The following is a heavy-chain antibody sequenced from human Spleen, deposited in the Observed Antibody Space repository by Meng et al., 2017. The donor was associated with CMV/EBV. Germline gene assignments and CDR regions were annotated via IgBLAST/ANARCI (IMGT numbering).Heavy chain of an antibody. CDR1: GYTFTDYY. J-gene: IGHJ5*02. CDR3: ARGNAVVVIATLFTGLNVEDWFDP. D-gene: IGHD2-21*01. V-gene: IGHV1-2*02. Sequence: ASVKVSCKASGYTFTDYYIYWVRQAPGQGLEWMGWINPNSGGTNYGQRFQGRVTMTRDTSISTAYMELSSLRSEDTAVYYCARGNAVVVIATLFTGLNVEDWFDPWGQGTLVTVSS. CDR2: INPNSGGT.